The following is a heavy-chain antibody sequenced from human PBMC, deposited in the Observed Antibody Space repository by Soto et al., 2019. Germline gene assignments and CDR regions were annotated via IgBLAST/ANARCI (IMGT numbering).Heavy chain of an antibody. CDR3: VSQRTTVPTQAYFDY. J-gene: IGHJ4*02. CDR2: VYYRGRS. CDR1: DGSVTNSSYD. V-gene: IGHV4-39*01. Sequence: SEPQSHTCTVSDGSVTNSSYDWGWIRQSPGKGLEWIGSVYYRGRSYSKSSVKSRVTISVDTSKNRFSLSLNSVTASDTAVYFCVSQRTTVPTQAYFDYWGPGALVTVSS. D-gene: IGHD4-17*01.